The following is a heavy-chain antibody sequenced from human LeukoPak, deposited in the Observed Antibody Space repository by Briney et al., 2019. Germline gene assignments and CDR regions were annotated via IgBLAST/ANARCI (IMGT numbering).Heavy chain of an antibody. CDR1: GYSFTSYW. J-gene: IGHJ4*02. CDR3: ARRFGSSWYGLNFDY. CDR2: IYPGDSDT. Sequence: GESLKISCKGSGYSFTSYWIGWVRLMPGKGLEWMGIIYPGDSDTRYSPSFQGQVTISADKSISTAYLQWSSLKASDTAMYYCARRFGSSWYGLNFDYWGQGTLVTVSS. V-gene: IGHV5-51*01. D-gene: IGHD6-13*01.